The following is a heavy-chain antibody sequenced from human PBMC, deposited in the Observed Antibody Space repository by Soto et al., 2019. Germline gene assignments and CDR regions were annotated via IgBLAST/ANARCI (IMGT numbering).Heavy chain of an antibody. CDR3: ARGSHDNSNYLSNWFDT. CDR1: GGSISSGDYY. V-gene: IGHV4-30-4*01. CDR2: IYYSGST. J-gene: IGHJ5*02. Sequence: SETLSLTCTVSGGSISSGDYYWSWIRQPPGKGLEWIGYIYYSGSTYYNPSLKSRVTILVDTSKNQFSLKLSSVTAADTAVYYCARGSHDNSNYLSNWFDTWGQGTLVTVSP. D-gene: IGHD4-4*01.